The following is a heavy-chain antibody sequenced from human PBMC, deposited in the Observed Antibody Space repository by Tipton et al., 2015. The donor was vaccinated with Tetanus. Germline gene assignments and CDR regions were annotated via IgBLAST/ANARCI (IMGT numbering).Heavy chain of an antibody. CDR2: IYFNGST. Sequence: TLSLTCTVSGGSISSYYWSWIRQPPGKGLEWIGYIYFNGSTNYNPSLKSRVTISVDRSKNQFSLNLNSVTAADTAVYYCARHKDYYFSVMDVWGQGTTVTVSS. J-gene: IGHJ6*02. CDR1: GGSISSYY. V-gene: IGHV4-59*08. CDR3: ARHKDYYFSVMDV.